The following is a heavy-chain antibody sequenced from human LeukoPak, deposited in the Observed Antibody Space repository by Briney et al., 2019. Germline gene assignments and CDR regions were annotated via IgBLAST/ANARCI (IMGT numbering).Heavy chain of an antibody. Sequence: GRSLRLSCAASGFTFSSYAMHWVRQAPGKGLEWVAVIPYDGSNEYYADSVKGRFTISRDNSKNTLYLQMNSLRAEDTAVYYCASRYSSSWYVLDYWGQGTLVTVSS. J-gene: IGHJ4*02. CDR2: IPYDGSNE. CDR1: GFTFSSYA. V-gene: IGHV3-30-3*01. CDR3: ASRYSSSWYVLDY. D-gene: IGHD6-13*01.